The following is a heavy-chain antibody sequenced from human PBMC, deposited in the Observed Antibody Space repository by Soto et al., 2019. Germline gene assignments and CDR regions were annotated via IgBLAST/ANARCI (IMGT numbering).Heavy chain of an antibody. CDR2: IYSGGST. Sequence: EVQLVESGGGLVQPGGSLRLSCAASGFTVSSNYMSWVRQAPGKGLEWVSVIYSGGSTYYADSVKGRFTISRDNSKNTLYLQMNGLRAEDTAVYYCARDLGPLRYFDWNFDYWGQGTLVTVCS. CDR3: ARDLGPLRYFDWNFDY. J-gene: IGHJ4*02. D-gene: IGHD3-9*01. CDR1: GFTVSSNY. V-gene: IGHV3-66*01.